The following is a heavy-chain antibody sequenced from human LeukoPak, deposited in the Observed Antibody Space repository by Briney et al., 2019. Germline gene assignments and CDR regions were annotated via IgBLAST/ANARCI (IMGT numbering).Heavy chain of an antibody. Sequence: PSETLSLTCAVYGGSFSGYYWSWIRQPPGKGLEWIGEINHSGSTNYNPSLKSRVTISVDTSKNQFSLKLGSVTAADTAVYYCASVKGIEDYWGQGTLVTVSS. D-gene: IGHD1-14*01. CDR1: GGSFSGYY. CDR3: ASVKGIEDY. CDR2: INHSGST. J-gene: IGHJ4*02. V-gene: IGHV4-34*01.